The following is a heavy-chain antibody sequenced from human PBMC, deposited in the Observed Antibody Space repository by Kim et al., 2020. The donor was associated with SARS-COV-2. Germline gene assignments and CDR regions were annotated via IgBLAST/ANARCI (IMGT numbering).Heavy chain of an antibody. Sequence: GGSLRLSCAASGFTFSSYAMSWVRQAPGKGLEWVSAISGSGGSTYYADSVKGRFTISRDNSKNTLYLQMNSLRAEDTAVYYCATFTIPRVVTPDYWGQGTLVTVSS. J-gene: IGHJ4*02. V-gene: IGHV3-23*01. CDR2: ISGSGGST. CDR1: GFTFSSYA. D-gene: IGHD3-3*01. CDR3: ATFTIPRVVTPDY.